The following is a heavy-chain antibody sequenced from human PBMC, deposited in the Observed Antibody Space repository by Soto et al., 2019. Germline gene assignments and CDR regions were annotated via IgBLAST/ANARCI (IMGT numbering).Heavy chain of an antibody. CDR1: GDSVSSNSAT. CDR3: ARAGGRGFSSSWYPVGWFDP. Sequence: PSQTLSLTCAISGDSVSSNSATWNWIRQSPSRGLEWLGRTYYRSKWYNDYAVSVKSRISINPDTSKNQFSLQLNSVTPDDTAVYYCARAGGRGFSSSWYPVGWFDPWGQGILVTVSS. V-gene: IGHV6-1*01. D-gene: IGHD6-13*01. CDR2: TYYRSKWYN. J-gene: IGHJ5*02.